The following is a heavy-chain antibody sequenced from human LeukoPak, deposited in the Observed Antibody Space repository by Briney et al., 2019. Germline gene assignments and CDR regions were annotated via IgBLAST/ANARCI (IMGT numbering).Heavy chain of an antibody. CDR1: GGSFSGYY. CDR3: ARRVAAAWGPTPFDI. CDR2: INHSRST. D-gene: IGHD6-13*01. V-gene: IGHV4-34*01. J-gene: IGHJ3*02. Sequence: PSETLSLTCAVYGGSFSGYYWSWIRQPPGKGLEWIGEINHSRSTNYNPSLKSRVTISVDTSKNQFFLKLNSVTAADTAVYYCARRVAAAWGPTPFDIWGQGTMVTVSS.